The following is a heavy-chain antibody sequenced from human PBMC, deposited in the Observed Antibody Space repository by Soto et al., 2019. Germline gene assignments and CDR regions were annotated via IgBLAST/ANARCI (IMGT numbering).Heavy chain of an antibody. CDR3: AVVCYPSEPYNCFAP. Sequence: QVQLVESGGGLVQPGGSLRLSCAASGFSFSDYYMSWMREAPGKGLECVSYISGSGSNIYYADTEKGRFTISGDNAKNTLYLQMTGLRAEDTAVYSGAVVCYPSEPYNCFAPCVQGTMVTVSS. D-gene: IGHD2-8*01. J-gene: IGHJ5*02. CDR1: GFSFSDYY. CDR2: ISGSGSNI. V-gene: IGHV3-11*01.